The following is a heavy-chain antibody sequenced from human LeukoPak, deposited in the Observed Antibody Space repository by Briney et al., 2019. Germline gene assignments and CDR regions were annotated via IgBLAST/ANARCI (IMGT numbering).Heavy chain of an antibody. Sequence: GGSLRLSCAVSGFTFSSFALSWVRQAPGKGLEWVSAISGSGGTTHYADSVKGRFTISRDNSKNTLYMQMSSPRAEDTAVYYCAREVAQFDYWGQGTLVTVSS. V-gene: IGHV3-23*01. J-gene: IGHJ4*02. CDR2: ISGSGGTT. CDR3: AREVAQFDY. CDR1: GFTFSSFA. D-gene: IGHD5-12*01.